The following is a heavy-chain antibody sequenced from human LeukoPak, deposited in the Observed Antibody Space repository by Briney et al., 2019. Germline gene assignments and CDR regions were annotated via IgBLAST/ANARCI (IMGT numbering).Heavy chain of an antibody. CDR2: ISFDGDNE. CDR1: GFTFSNYA. J-gene: IGHJ1*01. V-gene: IGHV3-30-3*01. CDR3: AREPSGNFGELVSSAEYFQH. Sequence: PGGSLRLSCEASGFTFSNYAIHWVRQAPGKGLEWVADISFDGDNEYYADSVKGRFMISRDNSKNTVYLQMNSLRIEDTAVYYCAREPSGNFGELVSSAEYFQHWGQGTRVTVSS. D-gene: IGHD3-10*01.